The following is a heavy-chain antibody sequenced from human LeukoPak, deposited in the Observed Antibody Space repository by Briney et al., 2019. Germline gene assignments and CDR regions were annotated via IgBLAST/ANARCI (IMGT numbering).Heavy chain of an antibody. J-gene: IGHJ3*02. Sequence: PGGSLRLSCAASGFTFSGFGMTWVRQAPGEGLEWVSSISSGSTYMYYADSLKGRFTISRDDAKNSLYLQMSSLRAEDTAVYYCSRLGGANSFDIWGQGTMVTVSS. D-gene: IGHD3-16*01. CDR1: GFTFSGFG. CDR3: SRLGGANSFDI. CDR2: ISSGSTYM. V-gene: IGHV3-21*01.